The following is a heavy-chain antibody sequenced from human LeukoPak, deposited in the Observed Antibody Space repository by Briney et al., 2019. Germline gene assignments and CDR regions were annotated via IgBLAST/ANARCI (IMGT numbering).Heavy chain of an antibody. CDR3: VRGRYYYDSSGYLDY. CDR1: GFTFSSYA. D-gene: IGHD3-22*01. V-gene: IGHV3-23*01. Sequence: GGSLRLPCAASGFTFSSYAMSWVRQAPGKGLEWVSAISGSGGSTYYADSVKGRFTISRDNSKNTLYLQMNSLRAEDTTVYFCVRGRYYYDSSGYLDYWGQGSLVTVSS. CDR2: ISGSGGST. J-gene: IGHJ4*02.